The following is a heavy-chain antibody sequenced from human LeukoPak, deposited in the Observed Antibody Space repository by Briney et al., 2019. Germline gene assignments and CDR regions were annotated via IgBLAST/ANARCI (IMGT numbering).Heavy chain of an antibody. CDR2: VSDTGGDT. Sequence: GGSLRLSCAASGFTFNKSPMTWVRQALGKGLEWVSTVSDTGGDTYHADSVKGRFTISRDNSMNRLYLQMNSLRAEDTAVYYCAREILAPGKTHDYWGQGALVTVSS. V-gene: IGHV3-23*01. J-gene: IGHJ4*02. CDR3: AREILAPGKTHDY. CDR1: GFTFNKSP.